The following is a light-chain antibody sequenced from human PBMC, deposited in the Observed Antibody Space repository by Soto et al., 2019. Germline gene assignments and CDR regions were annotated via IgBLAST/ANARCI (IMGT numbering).Light chain of an antibody. V-gene: IGKV1-6*01. CDR1: QGIRTD. CDR3: LQDYSYPWT. CDR2: AAS. Sequence: AIQMTQSPSSLSASLGDRVTITCRASQGIRTDLGWYQQKPGKAPRLLIYAASSLQSGVPSKFGGSGSGTDFTLTISSLQPEDFATYYCLQDYSYPWTFGQGTKVEI. J-gene: IGKJ1*01.